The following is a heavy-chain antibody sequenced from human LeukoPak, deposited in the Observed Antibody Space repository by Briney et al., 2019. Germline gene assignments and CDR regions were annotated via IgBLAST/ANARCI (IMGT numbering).Heavy chain of an antibody. D-gene: IGHD6-19*01. J-gene: IGHJ4*02. CDR1: GGSISSYY. Sequence: PSETLSLTCTVSGGSISSYYWSWIRQPPGKGLEWIGSIYDSGSTYYNPSPKSRVTISVDTSKNQFSLRLNSVTAADTAVYFCARRFNSVWYLDYWGQGTLVTVSS. CDR3: ARRFNSVWYLDY. V-gene: IGHV4-59*08. CDR2: IYDSGST.